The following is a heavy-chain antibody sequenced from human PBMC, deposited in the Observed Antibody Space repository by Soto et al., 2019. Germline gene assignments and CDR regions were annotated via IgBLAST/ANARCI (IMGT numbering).Heavy chain of an antibody. D-gene: IGHD5-12*01. CDR1: GFTFSSYG. V-gene: IGHV3-30*18. J-gene: IGHJ4*02. CDR3: SKGGRWLPLPFGY. Sequence: QVQLVESGGGVVQPGRSLRLSCAASGFTFSSYGMHWVRQAPGKGLEWVAVISYDGRNKYYADSVKGRFTISRDNSKNNVDLPMYSEMAMDTAVNYCSKGGRWLPLPFGYWGQGALVSV. CDR2: ISYDGRNK.